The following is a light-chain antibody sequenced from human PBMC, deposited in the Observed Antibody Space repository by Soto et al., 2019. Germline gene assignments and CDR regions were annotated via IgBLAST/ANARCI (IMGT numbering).Light chain of an antibody. V-gene: IGKV4-1*01. Sequence: DIVMTQSPDSLAVSLGERATINCKSSQRVLHSFNNKNYLVWYQQKPGQPPKLLIYWAATRESGVPDRFSGRGSGTDSTLTISRLQAEDVTVYYCQQYYSAPNTFGHGTRLEIK. CDR2: WAA. CDR1: QRVLHSFNNKNY. J-gene: IGKJ5*01. CDR3: QQYYSAPNT.